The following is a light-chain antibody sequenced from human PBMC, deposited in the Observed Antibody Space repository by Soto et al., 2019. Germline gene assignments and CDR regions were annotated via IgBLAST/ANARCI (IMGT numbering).Light chain of an antibody. CDR3: QQYDTLPR. V-gene: IGKV1-33*01. J-gene: IGKJ2*03. CDR1: QDISNY. Sequence: DIQMTQPPSSLSASVGDRVTITCQTSQDISNYLNWYQQKPGKAPKLLIYDASNWETGVPSRFSGSGSGSEFTFSISRLQPEDFATYYCQQYDTLPRFGQGIKVEIK. CDR2: DAS.